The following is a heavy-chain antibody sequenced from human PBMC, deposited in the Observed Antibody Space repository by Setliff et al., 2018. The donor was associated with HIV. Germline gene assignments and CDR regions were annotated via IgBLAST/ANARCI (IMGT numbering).Heavy chain of an antibody. D-gene: IGHD2-15*01. CDR3: AREGPKGYCSGGSCYIY. Sequence: ASVKVSCKASGYSFINYGISWVRQAPGQGLEWMGWISAYNGNTDYAPRLLGRVTMTTDTSTSTAYMELRSLRSDDTAVYYCAREGPKGYCSGGSCYIYWGQGTLVTVSS. CDR2: ISAYNGNT. CDR1: GYSFINYG. J-gene: IGHJ4*02. V-gene: IGHV1-18*01.